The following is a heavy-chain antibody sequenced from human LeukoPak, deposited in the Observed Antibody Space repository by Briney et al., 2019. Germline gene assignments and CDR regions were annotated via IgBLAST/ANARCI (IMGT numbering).Heavy chain of an antibody. CDR2: IHDSGST. V-gene: IGHV4-30-4*07. CDR3: ARVVAAAGNNWFDP. J-gene: IGHJ5*02. Sequence: SEALSLTCAVSGDSISSGGYSWSWIRQTPGKGLEWIAYIHDSGSTYNNPSLKTRLSISIDTSKNQFSLKLNSVTAADTAVYYCARVVAAAGNNWFDPWGQGTLVTVSS. D-gene: IGHD6-13*01. CDR1: GDSISSGGYS.